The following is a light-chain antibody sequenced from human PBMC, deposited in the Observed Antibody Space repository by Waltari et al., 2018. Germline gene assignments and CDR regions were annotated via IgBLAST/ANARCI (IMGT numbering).Light chain of an antibody. CDR3: QAWDITTKVV. V-gene: IGLV3-1*01. J-gene: IGLJ2*01. CDR1: KLADNS. CDR2: QDN. Sequence: SYELTQPPSISVSPGQTASLTCPGAKLADNSVSWYQQKSGQSPTLVIYQDNKRPSGIPERFSGSNSGNTATLTISETQTFDEADFYCQAWDITTKVVFGGGTKLTVL.